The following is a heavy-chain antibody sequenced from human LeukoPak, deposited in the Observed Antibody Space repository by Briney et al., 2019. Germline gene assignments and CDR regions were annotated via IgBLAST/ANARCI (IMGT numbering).Heavy chain of an antibody. CDR2: IIPIFGTA. J-gene: IGHJ4*02. CDR3: ATSYYDILTGYRPLAY. D-gene: IGHD3-9*01. V-gene: IGHV1-69*13. Sequence: RASVKVSCKASGGTFSSYAISWVRQAPGQGLEWMGGIIPIFGTANYAQKFQGRVTITADESTSTAYMELSSLRSEDTAVYYCATSYYDILTGYRPLAYWGQGTLVTVSS. CDR1: GGTFSSYA.